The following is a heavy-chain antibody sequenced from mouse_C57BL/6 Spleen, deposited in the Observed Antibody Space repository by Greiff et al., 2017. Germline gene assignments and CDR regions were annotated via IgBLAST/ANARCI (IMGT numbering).Heavy chain of an antibody. J-gene: IGHJ1*03. V-gene: IGHV7-3*01. CDR2: IRKKANGYTT. D-gene: IGHD1-1*01. Sequence: DVKLVESGRGLVQPWGSLSLSCAASGFTFTDYYMRWVRQPPGKALEWLGFIRKKANGYTTEYSASVKGRFTISRDKSKSIFYLQMKALKAEDSATYYGARYTHYYGSSDRYFDVWGTGTTVTVSS. CDR3: ARYTHYYGSSDRYFDV. CDR1: GFTFTDYY.